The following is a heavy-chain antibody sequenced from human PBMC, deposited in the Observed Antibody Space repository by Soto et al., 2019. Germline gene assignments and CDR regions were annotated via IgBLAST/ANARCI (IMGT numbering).Heavy chain of an antibody. CDR3: ARSSAGTHDPFYI. V-gene: IGHV6-1*01. CDR2: TYYRSKWYN. J-gene: IGHJ3*02. CDR1: EDSVSSNSAA. Sequence: SRTISLTCATSEDSVSSNSAAWNWIRQSPSRGLEWLGRTYYRSKWYNDYAVSVKSRITINPDTSKNQFSLQLNSVTPEDTAVYYFARSSAGTHDPFYICGQGTTGIVSS. D-gene: IGHD6-13*01.